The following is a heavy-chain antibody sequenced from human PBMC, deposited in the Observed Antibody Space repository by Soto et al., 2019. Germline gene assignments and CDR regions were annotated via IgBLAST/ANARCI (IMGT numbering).Heavy chain of an antibody. J-gene: IGHJ6*03. CDR2: IYYSGST. D-gene: IGHD6-13*01. V-gene: IGHV4-59*02. Sequence: TCALARGLDSSYYCSWIRKPPGKGLEWIGYIYYSGSTNYNPSLKSRVTISVDTSKNQFSLKLSSVTAADTAVYYCARERAAASHYYYYDTAVWAKGTTVPVSS. CDR1: RGLDSSYY. CDR3: ARERAAASHYYYYDTAV.